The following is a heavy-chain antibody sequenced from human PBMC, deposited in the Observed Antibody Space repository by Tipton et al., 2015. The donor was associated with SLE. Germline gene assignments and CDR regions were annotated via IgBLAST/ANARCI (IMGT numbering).Heavy chain of an antibody. V-gene: IGHV4-39*07. D-gene: IGHD2-15*01. CDR3: ARGGVVVS. CDR2: ISYSGST. J-gene: IGHJ5*01. CDR1: GGSISTSTYY. Sequence: LRLSCTVSGGSISTSTYYWGWIRQPPGKGLEWIGAISYSGSTYYNPSLKSRVTISVDTSNNQFSLRLSSVTAADTAVYYCARGGVVVSWGQGTVVTVSS.